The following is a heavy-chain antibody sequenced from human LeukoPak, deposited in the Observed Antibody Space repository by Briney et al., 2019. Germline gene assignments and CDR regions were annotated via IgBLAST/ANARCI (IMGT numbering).Heavy chain of an antibody. V-gene: IGHV3-74*01. J-gene: IGHJ4*02. CDR3: AKEKGFSSGWEHFDY. CDR2: INSDGSST. CDR1: GFTFSSYW. D-gene: IGHD6-19*01. Sequence: PGGSLRLSCAASGFTFSSYWMHWVRQAPGKGLVWVSRINSDGSSTSYADSVKGRFTISRDNAKNTLYLQMNSLRAEDTAVYYCAKEKGFSSGWEHFDYWGQGTLVTVSS.